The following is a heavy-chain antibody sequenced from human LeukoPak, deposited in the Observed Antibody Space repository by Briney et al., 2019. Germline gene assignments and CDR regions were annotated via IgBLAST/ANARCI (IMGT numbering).Heavy chain of an antibody. CDR1: GYIFTTYY. CDR2: INPRGGST. J-gene: IGHJ4*02. Sequence: GASVKVSCKASGYIFTTYYMHWMRQAPGQGPEWMGIINPRGGSTDYAQKFQDRVTMTSDTSTSTVYMELNSLRSEDTAVYFCARVGVTGATADYWGQGTLVTVSS. V-gene: IGHV1-46*01. CDR3: ARVGVTGATADY. D-gene: IGHD1-1*01.